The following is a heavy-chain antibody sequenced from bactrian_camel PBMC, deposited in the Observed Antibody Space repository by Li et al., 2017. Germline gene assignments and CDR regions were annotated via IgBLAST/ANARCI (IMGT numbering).Heavy chain of an antibody. J-gene: IGHJ4*01. V-gene: IGHV3S1*01. Sequence: HVQLVESGGGLVQPGGSLRLSCAASGFTFSSYWMFWVRQGPGKGLEWVSAISASGGTTIYADSVKGRFTTSRDNAKNTVYLQMNSLKPEDTAVYYCAADGSTNFMGDRGPYNYWGQGTQVTVS. CDR1: GFTFSSYW. CDR3: AADGSTNFMGDRGPYNY. CDR2: ISASGGTT. D-gene: IGHD3*01.